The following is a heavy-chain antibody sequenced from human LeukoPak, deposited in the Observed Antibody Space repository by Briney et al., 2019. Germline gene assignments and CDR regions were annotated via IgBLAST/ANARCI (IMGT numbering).Heavy chain of an antibody. J-gene: IGHJ4*02. V-gene: IGHV4-34*01. D-gene: IGHD3-9*01. CDR3: ARRLGGGYDILTGPGKTGFDY. CDR1: GGSLSGYY. CDR2: INHSGST. Sequence: SETLSLTCAVYGGSLSGYYWSWIRQPPGKGLEWIAGINHSGSTNYNPSLKSRVTISVDTSKNQFSLKLSSVTAADTAVYYCARRLGGGYDILTGPGKTGFDYWGQGTLVTVSS.